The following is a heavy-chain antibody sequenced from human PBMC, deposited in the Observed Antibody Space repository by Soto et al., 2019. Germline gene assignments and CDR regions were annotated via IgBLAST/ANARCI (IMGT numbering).Heavy chain of an antibody. CDR2: IYYSGST. D-gene: IGHD5-12*01. Sequence: SETLSLTCTVSGGSISSYYWSWIRQPPGKGLEWIGYIYYSGSTNYNPSLKSRVTISVDTSKNQFSLKLSSVTAADTAVYYCARNSGYDFHYYYYYMDVWGKGTTVTVSS. CDR3: ARNSGYDFHYYYYYMDV. J-gene: IGHJ6*03. CDR1: GGSISSYY. V-gene: IGHV4-59*08.